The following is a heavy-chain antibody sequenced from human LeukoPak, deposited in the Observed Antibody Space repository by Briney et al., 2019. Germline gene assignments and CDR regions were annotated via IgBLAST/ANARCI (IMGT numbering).Heavy chain of an antibody. J-gene: IGHJ4*02. Sequence: ASVKVSCKASGYTFTGYYMHWVRQAPGQGLEWMGWINPNSGGTNYAQKFQGRVTMTRDTSISTAYMELSRLRSDDTAVYYCARELDCSSTSCYRRSDYWGQGTLVTVSS. D-gene: IGHD2-2*02. V-gene: IGHV1-2*02. CDR3: ARELDCSSTSCYRRSDY. CDR2: INPNSGGT. CDR1: GYTFTGYY.